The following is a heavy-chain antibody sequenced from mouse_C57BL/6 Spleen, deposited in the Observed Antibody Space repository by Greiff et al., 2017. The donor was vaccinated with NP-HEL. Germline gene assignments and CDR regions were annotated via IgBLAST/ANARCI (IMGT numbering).Heavy chain of an antibody. D-gene: IGHD1-1*01. V-gene: IGHV1-52*01. CDR1: GYTFTSYW. CDR2: IDPSDSET. J-gene: IGHJ2*01. CDR3: ARSTVVATRFDY. Sequence: QVQLKQPGAELVRPGSSVKLSCKASGYTFTSYWMHWVKQRPIQGLEWIGNIDPSDSETHYNQKFKDKATLTVDKSSSTAYMQLSSLTSEDSAVYYCARSTVVATRFDYWGQGTTLTVSS.